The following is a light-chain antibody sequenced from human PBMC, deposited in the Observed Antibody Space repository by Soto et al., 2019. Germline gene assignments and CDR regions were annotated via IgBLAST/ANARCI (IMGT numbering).Light chain of an antibody. V-gene: IGKV1-39*01. Sequence: DIQLTQSPSSLSASVGDTVTISGRTNQSVSKYMNWYQQKSGTAPKPLIYYVSSLQSGVPSRFSGSGSATDFTLTISILQPEDYATYYCQQSYDLPRTFSQGTRLDIK. J-gene: IGKJ2*01. CDR1: QSVSKY. CDR2: YVS. CDR3: QQSYDLPRT.